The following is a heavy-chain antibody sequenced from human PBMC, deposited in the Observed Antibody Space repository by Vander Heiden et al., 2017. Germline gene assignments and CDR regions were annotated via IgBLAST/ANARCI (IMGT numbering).Heavy chain of an antibody. CDR1: GCTCRVLG. CDR2: RSDDGNNK. V-gene: IGHV3-30*03. Sequence: QVQMVASGGGVVQHGRSLRVSCVGSGCTCRVLGMHWVRQAQGKGLGWLAVRSDDGNNKYYAESVKGRFTISRDNSKNMVFLEMESLTVEDTAMYYCARTKYNWNEADALNVWGQGTMVTVSS. J-gene: IGHJ3*01. CDR3: ARTKYNWNEADALNV. D-gene: IGHD1-1*01.